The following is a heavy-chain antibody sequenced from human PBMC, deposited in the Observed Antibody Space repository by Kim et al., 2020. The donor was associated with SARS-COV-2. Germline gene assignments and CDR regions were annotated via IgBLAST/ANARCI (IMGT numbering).Heavy chain of an antibody. J-gene: IGHJ4*02. Sequence: LKSRVTISVDTSKNQFSLKLSSVTAADMAVYYCARMIRGYSGYDYGGVDYWGQGTLVTVSS. V-gene: IGHV4-59*01. CDR3: ARMIRGYSGYDYGGVDY. D-gene: IGHD5-12*01.